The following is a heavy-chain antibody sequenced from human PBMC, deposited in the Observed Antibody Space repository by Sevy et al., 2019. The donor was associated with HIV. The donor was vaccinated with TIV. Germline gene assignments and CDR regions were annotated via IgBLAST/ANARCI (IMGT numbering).Heavy chain of an antibody. V-gene: IGHV3-48*03. D-gene: IGHD1-1*01. Sequence: GGSLRLSCVASGFTFSSFEMNWVRQAPGKGLEWVSSISTSGSNRDYADSLKGRVTISRDNAKKSLYLQMNCLRAEDTAIYFCAKRGGQYDLGMDVWGQGTTVTVSS. J-gene: IGHJ6*02. CDR3: AKRGGQYDLGMDV. CDR1: GFTFSSFE. CDR2: ISTSGSNR.